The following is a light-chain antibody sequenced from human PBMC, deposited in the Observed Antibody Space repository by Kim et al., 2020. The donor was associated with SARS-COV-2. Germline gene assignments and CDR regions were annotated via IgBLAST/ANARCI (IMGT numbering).Light chain of an antibody. CDR3: QKYNSALLT. CDR1: QCISNY. CDR2: AAS. J-gene: IGKJ5*01. Sequence: ASVGDRVTITCRASQCISNYLAWYQQKPGKVPKLLIYAASALQSGVPSRFSGSGSGTDFTLTISSLQPEDVATYYCQKYNSALLTFGQGTRLEIK. V-gene: IGKV1-27*01.